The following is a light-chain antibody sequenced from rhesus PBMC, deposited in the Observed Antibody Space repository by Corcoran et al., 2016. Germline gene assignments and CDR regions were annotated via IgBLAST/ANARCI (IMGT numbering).Light chain of an antibody. CDR1: QSLSNY. Sequence: DIRMTQSPSSLSASVGDRVTITCQASQSLSNYLNWYQQKPGKIPKLLIYRASSLQSGIPSRFSGSGSWTDFTLTISSLQPEDFATYYWQQGYSYPLTFGGGTKVELK. V-gene: IGKV1S9*01. CDR2: RAS. J-gene: IGKJ4*01. CDR3: QQGYSYPLT.